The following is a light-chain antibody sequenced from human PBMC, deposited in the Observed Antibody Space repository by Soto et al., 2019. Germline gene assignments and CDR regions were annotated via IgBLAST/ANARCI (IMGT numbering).Light chain of an antibody. CDR2: EVS. Sequence: QSALTQPAAVSGAPEQSITTSCPGATSDIGGYRFVSWYQHHPGKAPKLIIYEVSNRPSGVSNRFSGSKSGNTASLTISGLQPDDEADYYCSSYTSSNSLYVFGTGTKLTVL. CDR1: TSDIGGYRF. J-gene: IGLJ1*01. V-gene: IGLV2-14*01. CDR3: SSYTSSNSLYV.